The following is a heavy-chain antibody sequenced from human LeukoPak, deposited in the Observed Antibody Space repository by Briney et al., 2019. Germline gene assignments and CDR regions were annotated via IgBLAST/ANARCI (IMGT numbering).Heavy chain of an antibody. CDR1: GFTFSSYA. J-gene: IGHJ6*02. D-gene: IGHD3-10*01. CDR2: ISGSGYI. V-gene: IGHV3-23*01. CDR3: AKDELDHYNSGSYPHAMDV. Sequence: GGSLRLSCAASGFTFSSYAMSWVRQAPGKGLEWVSAISGSGYIYYADSVKGRFTISRDNSKNTLYLQMNSLRVEDTAVFYCAKDELDHYNSGSYPHAMDVWGRGTTVTVSS.